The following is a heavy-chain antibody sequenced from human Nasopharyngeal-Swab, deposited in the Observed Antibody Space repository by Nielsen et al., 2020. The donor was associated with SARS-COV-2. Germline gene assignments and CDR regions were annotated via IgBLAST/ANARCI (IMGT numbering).Heavy chain of an antibody. CDR1: GFTFSSYS. CDR2: ISSSSSYI. Sequence: GGSLRLSCAASGFTFSSYSMNWVRQAPGKGLEWVSSISSSSSYIYYADSVKGRFTISRDNAKNSLYLQMNSLRADDTAVYYCARAAAGVGGAFDIWGRGTMVTVS. CDR3: ARAAAGVGGAFDI. V-gene: IGHV3-21*01. J-gene: IGHJ3*02. D-gene: IGHD6-13*01.